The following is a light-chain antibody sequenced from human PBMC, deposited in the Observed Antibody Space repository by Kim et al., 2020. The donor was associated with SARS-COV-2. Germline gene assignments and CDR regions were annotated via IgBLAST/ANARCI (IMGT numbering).Light chain of an antibody. CDR3: AAWDDSLSGGV. J-gene: IGLJ3*02. V-gene: IGLV1-47*01. CDR1: TSNIGSNY. CDR2: GNN. Sequence: GQSVTISSSASTSNIGSNYLYCYQQLPGPAPKLLIYGNNQRPSGVPDRFSGSKSGTSASLAISGLRSEDEADYYCAAWDDSLSGGVFGGGTQLTVL.